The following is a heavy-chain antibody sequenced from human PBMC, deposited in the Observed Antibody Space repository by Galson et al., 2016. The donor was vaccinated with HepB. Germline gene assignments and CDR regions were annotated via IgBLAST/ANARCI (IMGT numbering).Heavy chain of an antibody. CDR1: GYTFSSYA. D-gene: IGHD3-10*01. J-gene: IGHJ5*02. Sequence: SVKVSCKASGYTFSSYAIHWVRQAPGQRLEWMGWINTAKGNTHYSQKFQGRVIITRDTFASTAYMELSSLRSEDTAVYYCATTYGSGVTNWFDPWGQGTPVTVSS. CDR2: INTAKGNT. V-gene: IGHV1-3*04. CDR3: ATTYGSGVTNWFDP.